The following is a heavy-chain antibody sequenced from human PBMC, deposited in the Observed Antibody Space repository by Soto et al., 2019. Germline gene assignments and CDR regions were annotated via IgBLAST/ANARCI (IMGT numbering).Heavy chain of an antibody. CDR2: ISAYNGNT. V-gene: IGHV1-18*01. J-gene: IGHJ4*02. CDR3: ARASETLLWFGELIDY. CDR1: GYTFTSYG. D-gene: IGHD3-10*01. Sequence: QVQLVQSGAEVKKPGASVKVSCKASGYTFTSYGMSWVRQAPGQGLEWMGWISAYNGNTNYAQKLQGRVTMTTDTSTTRAYMELRSLKSDDTAVYYCARASETLLWFGELIDYWGQGTLVTVSS.